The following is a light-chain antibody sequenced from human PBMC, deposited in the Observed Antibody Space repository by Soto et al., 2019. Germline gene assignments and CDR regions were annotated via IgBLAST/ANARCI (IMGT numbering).Light chain of an antibody. Sequence: DIQMTQSPSSLSASVGDRITITCRASQDTSNYLAWYQQKPGKVPKLLIYSASTLQSGVPSRFSGSGSGTDFTLTISSLQPEDVATYFCQKYNSALTFGQGTRLEIK. CDR2: SAS. V-gene: IGKV1-27*01. CDR3: QKYNSALT. J-gene: IGKJ5*01. CDR1: QDTSNY.